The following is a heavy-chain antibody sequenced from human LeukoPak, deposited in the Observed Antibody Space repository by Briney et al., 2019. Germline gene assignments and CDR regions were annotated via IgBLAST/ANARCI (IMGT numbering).Heavy chain of an antibody. V-gene: IGHV4-61*08. D-gene: IGHD3-22*01. CDR2: IYYSGST. CDR1: GGSISSGDYY. CDR3: ARHLPEHDYYDSSGLDAFDI. J-gene: IGHJ3*02. Sequence: SQTLSLTCTVSGGSISSGDYYWSWIRQPPGKGLEWIGYIYYSGSTNYNPSLKSRVTISVDTSKNQFSLKLSSVTAADTAVYYCARHLPEHDYYDSSGLDAFDIWGQGTMVTVSS.